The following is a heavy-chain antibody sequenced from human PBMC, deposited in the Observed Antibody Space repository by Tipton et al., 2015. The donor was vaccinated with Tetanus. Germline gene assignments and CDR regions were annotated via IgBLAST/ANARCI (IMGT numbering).Heavy chain of an antibody. V-gene: IGHV3-48*02. CDR1: GFTFSSYS. D-gene: IGHD4-17*01. J-gene: IGHJ6*02. CDR3: ARDPHGDYSYYYGMDV. Sequence: SLRLSCAASGFTFSSYSMNWVRQAPGKGLEWVSYISSSSSTIYYADSVKGRFTMSRDNAKNSLYLQMNSLRDEDTAVYYCARDPHGDYSYYYGMDVWGQGTTVTVSS. CDR2: ISSSSSTI.